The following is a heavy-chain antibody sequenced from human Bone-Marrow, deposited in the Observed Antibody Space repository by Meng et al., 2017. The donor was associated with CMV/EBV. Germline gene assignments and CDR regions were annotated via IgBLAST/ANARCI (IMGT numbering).Heavy chain of an antibody. D-gene: IGHD3-22*01. J-gene: IGHJ5*02. CDR2: IYYSGST. Sequence: SETLSLTCTVSGGSISSYYWSWIRQPPGKGLEWIGYIYYSGSTNYNPSLKSRVTISVDTSKNQFSLKLSSVTAADTAVYYCAREYYYDSSAFDPWGQGTQVTVSS. CDR1: GGSISSYY. V-gene: IGHV4-59*01. CDR3: AREYYYDSSAFDP.